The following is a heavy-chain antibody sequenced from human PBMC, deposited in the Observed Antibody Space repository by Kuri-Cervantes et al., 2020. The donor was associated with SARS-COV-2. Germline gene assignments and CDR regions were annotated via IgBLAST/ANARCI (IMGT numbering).Heavy chain of an antibody. CDR1: GGTFSSYA. CDR3: ARGTLYCSSTSCSPAVWYFDL. D-gene: IGHD2-2*01. Sequence: SVKVSCKASGGTFSSYAISWVRQAPGQGLEWMGGIIPIFGTANYAQKFQGGVTITADKSTSTAYMELSSLRSEDTAVYYCARGTLYCSSTSCSPAVWYFDLWGRGTLVTVSS. V-gene: IGHV1-69*06. J-gene: IGHJ2*01. CDR2: IIPIFGTA.